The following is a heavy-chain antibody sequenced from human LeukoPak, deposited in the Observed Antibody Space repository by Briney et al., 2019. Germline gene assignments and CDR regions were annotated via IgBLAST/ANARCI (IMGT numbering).Heavy chain of an antibody. V-gene: IGHV3-23*01. D-gene: IGHD3-22*01. CDR1: GFTFSSYA. Sequence: GGSLGLSCAASGFTFSSYAMSWVRQAPGKGLEWVSAISGSGGSTYYADSVKGRFTISRDNSKNTLYLQMNSLRAEDTAVYYCAKDPDYYDSSGYLDYWGQGTLVTVSS. J-gene: IGHJ4*02. CDR3: AKDPDYYDSSGYLDY. CDR2: ISGSGGST.